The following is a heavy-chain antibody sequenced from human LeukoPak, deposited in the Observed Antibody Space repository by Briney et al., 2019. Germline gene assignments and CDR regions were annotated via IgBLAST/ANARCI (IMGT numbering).Heavy chain of an antibody. CDR2: ISSSSSTI. V-gene: IGHV3-48*04. J-gene: IGHJ4*02. CDR1: GFTFSSYS. CDR3: ARVGTNAEFDY. Sequence: GGSLRLSCAASGFTFSSYSMNWVRQAPGKGLEWVSYISSSSSTIYYADSVKGRFSISRDNAKNSLYLQMNSLRAEDTAVYYCARVGTNAEFDYWGQGTLVTVSS. D-gene: IGHD1-1*01.